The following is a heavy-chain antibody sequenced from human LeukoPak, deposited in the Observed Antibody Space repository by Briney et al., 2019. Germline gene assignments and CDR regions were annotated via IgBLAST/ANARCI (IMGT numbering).Heavy chain of an antibody. J-gene: IGHJ5*02. CDR3: ARDPYYSDSTGFYSRFDR. D-gene: IGHD3-22*01. Sequence: ASVKVSCKASGGTFSSYAISWVRQAPGQGLEWMGGIIPIFGTANYAQKFQGRVTITADESTSTAYMELSSLRSEDTAVYYCARDPYYSDSTGFYSRFDRWGQGTLVTVSS. V-gene: IGHV1-69*13. CDR1: GGTFSSYA. CDR2: IIPIFGTA.